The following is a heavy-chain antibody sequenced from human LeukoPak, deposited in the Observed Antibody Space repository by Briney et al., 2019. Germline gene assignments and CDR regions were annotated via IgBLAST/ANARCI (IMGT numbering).Heavy chain of an antibody. D-gene: IGHD3-22*01. Sequence: GGSLRLSCAASGFTVSSNSMSWVRQAPGKGLEWVSVIYSGGSTYYADSVKGRFTISRDNSKNTLYLQMNSLRAEDTAVYYCAREGVYDSSGYDYWGQGTLVTVSS. CDR1: GFTVSSNS. CDR3: AREGVYDSSGYDY. CDR2: IYSGGST. J-gene: IGHJ4*02. V-gene: IGHV3-66*01.